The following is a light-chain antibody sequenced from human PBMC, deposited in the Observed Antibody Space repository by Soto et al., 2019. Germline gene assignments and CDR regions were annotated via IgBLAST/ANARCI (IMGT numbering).Light chain of an antibody. CDR2: GAS. V-gene: IGKV3-15*01. Sequence: EIMLTQSPATMSVSPGERATLSCRASQSVSSNLAWYQQKPGQAPTLLLYGASARATGFPARFSGSGSGTEFTLTISSLRSEDFAVYYCQHYNNWPFTFGQGTKVDIK. J-gene: IGKJ2*01. CDR1: QSVSSN. CDR3: QHYNNWPFT.